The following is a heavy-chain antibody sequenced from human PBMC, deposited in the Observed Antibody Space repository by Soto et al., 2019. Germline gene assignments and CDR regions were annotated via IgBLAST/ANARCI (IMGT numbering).Heavy chain of an antibody. J-gene: IGHJ4*02. CDR2: ISYDGSNK. CDR3: ARAYEGDYFDY. CDR1: GFPLSSYA. Sequence: QVQLVESGGGVVQPGRSLRLSCAASGFPLSSYAMHWVRQAPGKGLEWVAVISYDGSNKYYADSVKGRFTISRDNSKNTLYLQMNSLRAEDTAVYYCARAYEGDYFDYWGQGTLVTVSS. V-gene: IGHV3-30-3*01. D-gene: IGHD3-16*01.